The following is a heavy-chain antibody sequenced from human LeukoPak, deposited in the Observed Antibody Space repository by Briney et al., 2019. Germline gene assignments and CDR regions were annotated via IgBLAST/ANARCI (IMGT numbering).Heavy chain of an antibody. CDR3: AKGHHHMDV. Sequence: PGGSLRLSCAASGFTFSSYSMNWVRQAPGKGLEWLSYITPSSYTNYADSVKGRFTISRDNAKNSLYLQMNSLRADDTAVYYCAKGHHHMDVGGQGTTVTVSS. J-gene: IGHJ6*02. D-gene: IGHD1-14*01. CDR2: ITPSSYT. V-gene: IGHV3-21*05. CDR1: GFTFSSYS.